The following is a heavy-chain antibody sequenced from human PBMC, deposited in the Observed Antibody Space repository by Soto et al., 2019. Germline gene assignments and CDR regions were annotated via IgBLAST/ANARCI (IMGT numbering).Heavy chain of an antibody. CDR2: IYLSDSDT. Sequence: PGESLKISCKGSAYNFAGYWIAWVRQMPGKGLELMGIIYLSDSDTRYRPSFQGQVTISADKSISSAYLQWSSLRASDTAMYYCARGGVSTRTFDYWGQGTPVTVSS. D-gene: IGHD3-3*01. J-gene: IGHJ4*02. CDR3: ARGGVSTRTFDY. V-gene: IGHV5-51*01. CDR1: AYNFAGYW.